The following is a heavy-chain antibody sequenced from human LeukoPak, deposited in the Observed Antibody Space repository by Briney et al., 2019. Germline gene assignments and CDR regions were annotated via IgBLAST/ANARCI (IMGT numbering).Heavy chain of an antibody. CDR3: ARGDGDYEYYYYYMDV. Sequence: RSGGSLRLSCAASGFTFDDYGMSWVRQAPGKGLEWVSGINWNGGSTGYADSVEGRFTISRDNAKNSLYLQMNSLRAEDTALYYCARGDGDYEYYYYYMDVWGKGTTVTVSS. J-gene: IGHJ6*03. CDR1: GFTFDDYG. V-gene: IGHV3-20*04. D-gene: IGHD4-17*01. CDR2: INWNGGST.